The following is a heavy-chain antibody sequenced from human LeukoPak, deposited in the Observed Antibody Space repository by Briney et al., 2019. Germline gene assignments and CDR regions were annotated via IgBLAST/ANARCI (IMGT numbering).Heavy chain of an antibody. Sequence: ALVKVSCKASGYTFTSYDINWVRQATGQGLEWMGWMNPNSGNTGYAQKFQGRVTMTRNNSISTAYMELSSLRSEDTAVYYCARVKRISSTFDPWGQGTLVTVSS. V-gene: IGHV1-8*01. CDR3: ARVKRISSTFDP. D-gene: IGHD2-15*01. CDR2: MNPNSGNT. CDR1: GYTFTSYD. J-gene: IGHJ5*02.